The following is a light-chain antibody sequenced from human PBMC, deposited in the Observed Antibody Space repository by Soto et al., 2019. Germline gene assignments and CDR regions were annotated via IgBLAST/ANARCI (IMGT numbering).Light chain of an antibody. CDR1: SDDVGGYNY. J-gene: IGLJ3*02. V-gene: IGLV2-14*01. Sequence: QSALTQPASVSGSPGQSITISCTGTSDDVGGYNYVSWYQQHPGKAPKLMIYEVIRRPSGISNRFSGSKSGNTASLTISTLQAEDEAEYYCSSYTTSSTVVFGGGTKLTVL. CDR3: SSYTTSSTVV. CDR2: EVI.